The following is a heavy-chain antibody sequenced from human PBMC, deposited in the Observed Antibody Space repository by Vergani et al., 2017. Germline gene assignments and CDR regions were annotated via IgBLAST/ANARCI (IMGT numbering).Heavy chain of an antibody. V-gene: IGHV4-39*01. D-gene: IGHD3-3*01. CDR2: IYYSGST. CDR3: ARPFAGHNYEFWSGYGEDV. J-gene: IGHJ6*02. Sequence: QLQLQESGPGLVKPSETLSLTCTVSGGSISSSSYYWGWISQPPGKGLEWIGIIYYSGSTYYNPSLKSRVTIPVTTSMNQFSLKLSSVTDADTAVYYCARPFAGHNYEFWSGYGEDVWGQGTTVTVSS. CDR1: GGSISSSSYY.